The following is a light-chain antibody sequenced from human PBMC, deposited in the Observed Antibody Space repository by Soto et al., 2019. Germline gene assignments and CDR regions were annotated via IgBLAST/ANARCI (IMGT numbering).Light chain of an antibody. V-gene: IGLV2-14*01. CDR3: SSYTSSSTVV. CDR1: SSDVGGYNY. Sequence: QSVLTQPASVSGSPGQSITISCTGTSSDVGGYNYVSWYQQHPGKAPKFMIYDVSNRPSGVSNRLSGSKSGNTASLTISGLQAEDEADYYCSSYTSSSTVVFGGGTKVTVL. J-gene: IGLJ2*01. CDR2: DVS.